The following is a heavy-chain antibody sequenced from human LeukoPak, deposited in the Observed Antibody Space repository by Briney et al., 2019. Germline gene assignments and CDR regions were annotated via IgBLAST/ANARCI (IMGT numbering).Heavy chain of an antibody. Sequence: SETLSLTCTVSGSSVSTFYWSWLRQSPGTGLEWIGFIHDTGSTAYNPSLKSRFTISLETSKNQPSLMLTSVTAADTAMYYCARGSSDVYWYLDVWGRGTLVTVSS. CDR2: IHDTGST. V-gene: IGHV4-59*02. J-gene: IGHJ2*01. CDR1: GSSVSTFY. D-gene: IGHD6-19*01. CDR3: ARGSSDVYWYLDV.